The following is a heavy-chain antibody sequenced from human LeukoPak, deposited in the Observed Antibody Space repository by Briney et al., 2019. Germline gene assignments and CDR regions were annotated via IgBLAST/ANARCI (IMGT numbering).Heavy chain of an antibody. Sequence: GGSLRLSCEASGFTFSSYDMNWVRQAPGKGLEWVSYISSSGSTIYYADSVKGRFTISRDNAKNSLYLQMNSLRAEDTAVYYCARDYSSGWYYFDYWGQGTLVTVSS. V-gene: IGHV3-48*03. CDR3: ARDYSSGWYYFDY. CDR1: GFTFSSYD. CDR2: ISSSGSTI. D-gene: IGHD6-19*01. J-gene: IGHJ4*02.